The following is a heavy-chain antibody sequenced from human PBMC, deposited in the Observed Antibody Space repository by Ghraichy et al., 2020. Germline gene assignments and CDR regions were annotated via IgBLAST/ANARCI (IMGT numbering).Heavy chain of an antibody. CDR3: SRVGHLWDLFEY. CDR2: TYFRSKLSS. CDR1: GDSVSNNRCA. V-gene: IGHV6-1*01. J-gene: IGHJ4*02. Sequence: SQTLSLTCAISGDSVSNNRCAWNWIRQSPSRGLEWLGRTYFRSKLSSDYAISVKSRITIKSDTSKNQFSLQLNSVTPEDTAVYYCSRVGHLWDLFEYWGQGILVTVSS. D-gene: IGHD1-26*01.